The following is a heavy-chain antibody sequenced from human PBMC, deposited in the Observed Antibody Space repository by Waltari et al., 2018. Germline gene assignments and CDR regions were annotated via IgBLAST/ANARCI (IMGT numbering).Heavy chain of an antibody. CDR2: IYYRGST. V-gene: IGHV4-39*07. CDR1: GGSISSSSYY. J-gene: IGHJ4*02. D-gene: IGHD3-10*01. CDR3: ASVSSGGSIVQGVIFFDY. Sequence: QLQLQESGPGLGKPSETLSLTGTVSGGSISSSSYYWGWIRQPPGKGLEWIGSIYYRGSTYYYPSLKIRVTIAVDTSKIQFSLKLSSVTATDTAVYYCASVSSGGSIVQGVIFFDYWGQGTLVTVSS.